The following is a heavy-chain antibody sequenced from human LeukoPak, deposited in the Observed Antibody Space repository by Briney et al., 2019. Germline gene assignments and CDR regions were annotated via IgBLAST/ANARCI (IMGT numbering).Heavy chain of an antibody. CDR1: GFTFNSYA. J-gene: IGHJ4*02. Sequence: GGSLRLSCAASGFTFNSYAMSWVRQAPGKGLEWVSGISGSGGNTYYADSVKGRFTISRDNSGNTLYLQMNSLTAEDTALYYCAKSRGYSNTSPFDYWGQGTLVAVSS. V-gene: IGHV3-23*01. CDR2: ISGSGGNT. CDR3: AKSRGYSNTSPFDY. D-gene: IGHD5-12*01.